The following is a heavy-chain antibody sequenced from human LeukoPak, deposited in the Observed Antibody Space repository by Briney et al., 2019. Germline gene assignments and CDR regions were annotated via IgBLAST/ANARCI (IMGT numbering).Heavy chain of an antibody. J-gene: IGHJ6*02. V-gene: IGHV1-8*01. D-gene: IGHD4-17*01. CDR2: MNPNSGNT. CDR1: GYTFTSYD. CDR3: AREVTVSDYYYYGMDV. Sequence: ASVKVSCKASGYTFTSYDINWVRQATGQGLEWMGWMNPNSGNTGYAQKFQGRVTMTRNTSISTAYMELSSLRSEDTAVYYCAREVTVSDYYYYGMDVWGQGTTVTASS.